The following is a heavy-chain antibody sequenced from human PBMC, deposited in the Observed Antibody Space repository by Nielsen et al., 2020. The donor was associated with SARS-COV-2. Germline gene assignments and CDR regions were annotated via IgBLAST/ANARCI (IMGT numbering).Heavy chain of an antibody. CDR1: GYTFTSYY. CDR2: MNPNSGNT. J-gene: IGHJ6*02. CDR3: ARGFLISYYYYYGMDV. D-gene: IGHD2/OR15-2a*01. Sequence: ASVKVSCKASGYTFTSYYMHWVRQATGQGLEWMGWMNPNSGNTGYAQKFQGRVTMTRNTSISTAYMELSSLRSEDTAVYYCARGFLISYYYYYGMDVWGQGTTVTVSS. V-gene: IGHV1-8*02.